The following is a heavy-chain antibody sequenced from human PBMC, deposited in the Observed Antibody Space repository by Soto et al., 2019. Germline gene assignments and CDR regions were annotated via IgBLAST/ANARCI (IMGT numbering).Heavy chain of an antibody. Sequence: DVQLLESGGGLVQPGGSVRLSCAASGFTFSSYAMSWVRQAPGKGLAWVSAISGKGADTSYADSVRGRFTISRDNSKDTLVLQLNSLRADDTGVYYCGKERRGSDWFVCIYWCQGILVTVSS. J-gene: IGHJ4*02. V-gene: IGHV3-23*01. D-gene: IGHD6-19*01. CDR3: GKERRGSDWFVCIY. CDR1: GFTFSSYA. CDR2: ISGKGADT.